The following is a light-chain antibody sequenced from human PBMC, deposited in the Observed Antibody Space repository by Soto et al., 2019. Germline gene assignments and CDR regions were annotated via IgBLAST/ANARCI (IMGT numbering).Light chain of an antibody. J-gene: IGKJ1*01. CDR2: DAS. CDR1: QSVSSSY. Sequence: EIVLTQSPGTLSLPPGERATLSCRASQSVSSSYLAWYQQKPGQAPRLLIYDASNRATGIPDRFSGSGSGADFTLTISRLEPEDFAVYYCQQYGSSPRTFGQGTKVDIK. CDR3: QQYGSSPRT. V-gene: IGKV3-20*01.